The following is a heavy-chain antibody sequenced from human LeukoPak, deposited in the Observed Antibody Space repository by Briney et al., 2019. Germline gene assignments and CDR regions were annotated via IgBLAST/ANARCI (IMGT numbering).Heavy chain of an antibody. CDR2: IWYDGSNE. D-gene: IGHD2-8*01. J-gene: IGHJ4*02. V-gene: IGHV3-33*08. Sequence: GGSLRLSCAASGFTFSSHAMHWARQVPGKGLEWVAVIWYDGSNEDYADSVKGRFTISRDNSRNTLYLQMNSLRDEDTAVYHCAREMALWGQGALVTVSS. CDR3: AREMAL. CDR1: GFTFSSHA.